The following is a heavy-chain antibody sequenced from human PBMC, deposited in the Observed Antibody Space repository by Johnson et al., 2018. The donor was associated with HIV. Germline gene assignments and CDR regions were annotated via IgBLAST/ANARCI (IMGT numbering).Heavy chain of an antibody. CDR1: GFTFDDYG. Sequence: VQLVESGGGVVRPGGSLRLSCAASGFTFDDYGMSWVRQAPGKGLAWVSGTNWNGGSTGYGHSVKGRFTISRDNAKNSLYLHMNSLKTEDTAVYYCAREGYYDSSGGSCAYDAFDIWGQGTMVTVSS. D-gene: IGHD3-22*01. V-gene: IGHV3-20*04. CDR3: AREGYYDSSGGSCAYDAFDI. J-gene: IGHJ3*02. CDR2: TNWNGGST.